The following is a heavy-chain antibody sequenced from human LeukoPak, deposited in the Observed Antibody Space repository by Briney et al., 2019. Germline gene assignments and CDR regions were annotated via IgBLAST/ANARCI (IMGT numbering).Heavy chain of an antibody. V-gene: IGHV4-39*07. J-gene: IGHJ4*02. Sequence: PSETLSLTCTVSGGSISSSSNYYWGWIRQPPGKGLEWIGSIYYSGSTYYKPCLNSRVTISVDTSKNQFSLKLSSVTAADTAVYYCARSSSAHYYGTTGYLPSHFDYWGQGTLVTVSS. CDR2: IYYSGST. CDR1: GGSISSSSNYY. CDR3: ARSSSAHYYGTTGYLPSHFDY. D-gene: IGHD3-22*01.